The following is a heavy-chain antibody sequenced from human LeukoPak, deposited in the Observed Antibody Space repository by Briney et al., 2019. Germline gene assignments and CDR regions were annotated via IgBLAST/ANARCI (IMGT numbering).Heavy chain of an antibody. CDR1: GFTFSSYW. CDR3: ARDLANWGADDAFDI. D-gene: IGHD7-27*01. CDR2: INPDGSTT. J-gene: IGHJ3*02. Sequence: GGSLRLSCAASGFTFSSYWMHWVRQAPGKGLVWVSRINPDGSTTSYADSVKGRFTISRDNAKNTLYLQMNSLRAEDTAVYYCARDLANWGADDAFDIWGQGTMVTVSS. V-gene: IGHV3-74*01.